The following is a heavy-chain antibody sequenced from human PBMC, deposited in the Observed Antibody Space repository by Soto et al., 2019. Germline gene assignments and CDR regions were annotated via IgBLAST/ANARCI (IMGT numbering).Heavy chain of an antibody. J-gene: IGHJ6*02. CDR3: ARFISDIAATGGNYYGMDV. D-gene: IGHD6-13*01. V-gene: IGHV3-30-3*01. CDR2: ISYDGSNK. Sequence: SLRLSCAASGFTFSSYAMHWVRQAPGKGLEWVAVISYDGSNKYYADSVKGRFTISRDNSKNTLYLQMNSLRAEDTAVYYCARFISDIAATGGNYYGMDVWGHGTTVTVSS. CDR1: GFTFSSYA.